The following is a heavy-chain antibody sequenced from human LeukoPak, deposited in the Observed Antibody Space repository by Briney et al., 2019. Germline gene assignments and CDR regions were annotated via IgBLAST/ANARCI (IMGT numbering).Heavy chain of an antibody. CDR2: IYSRGST. J-gene: IGHJ5*02. CDR3: ARDYYGP. Sequence: GGSLRLSCAASGFTVSNNYMRWVRQAPGKGLEWVSSIYSRGSTSYVDSVKGRFTISRDNSKNTLFLQMNSLRVEDMAVYYCARDYYGPWGQGTLVTVSS. D-gene: IGHD3-22*01. CDR1: GFTVSNNY. V-gene: IGHV3-66*03.